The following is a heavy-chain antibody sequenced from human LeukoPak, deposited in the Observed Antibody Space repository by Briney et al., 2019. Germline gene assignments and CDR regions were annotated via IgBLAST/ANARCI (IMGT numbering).Heavy chain of an antibody. CDR2: IHNSGST. Sequence: SETLSLTCTVSGGSISNYYWSWIRQTPGKGLEWIGYIHNSGSTKYNPSLKSPVSISVDTSKNQFSLKVNSVTVADTAVYYCARGGGWGNWNDAVDYWGQGTLVTVSS. J-gene: IGHJ4*02. D-gene: IGHD1-1*01. CDR3: ARGGGWGNWNDAVDY. CDR1: GGSISNYY. V-gene: IGHV4-59*01.